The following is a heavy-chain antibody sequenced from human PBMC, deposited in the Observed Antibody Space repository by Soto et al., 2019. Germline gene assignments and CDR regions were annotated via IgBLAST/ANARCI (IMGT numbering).Heavy chain of an antibody. Sequence: GGSLRLSCAASGFTFSSYAMHWVRQAPGKGLEWVALISYDGSDKDYVDSAKGRFTISRDDSINTVYLQMNSLKIEDTGVYYCTTDRQYRPAYWGQGTLVTVSS. D-gene: IGHD3-16*02. V-gene: IGHV3-30-3*01. CDR1: GFTFSSYA. CDR3: TTDRQYRPAY. J-gene: IGHJ4*02. CDR2: ISYDGSDK.